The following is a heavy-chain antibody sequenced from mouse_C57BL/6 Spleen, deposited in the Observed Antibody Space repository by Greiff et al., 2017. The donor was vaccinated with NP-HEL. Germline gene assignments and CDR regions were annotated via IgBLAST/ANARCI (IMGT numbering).Heavy chain of an antibody. Sequence: EVMLVESGGGLVKPGGSLKLSCAASGFTFSSYAMSWVRQTPEKRLEWVATISDGGSYTYYPDNVKGRFTISRDNAKNNLYLQVSQLKSEDTAMYYCAREGCLDYWGQGTTLTVSS. V-gene: IGHV5-4*01. CDR3: AREGCLDY. CDR2: ISDGGSYT. J-gene: IGHJ2*01. CDR1: GFTFSSYA. D-gene: IGHD3-2*02.